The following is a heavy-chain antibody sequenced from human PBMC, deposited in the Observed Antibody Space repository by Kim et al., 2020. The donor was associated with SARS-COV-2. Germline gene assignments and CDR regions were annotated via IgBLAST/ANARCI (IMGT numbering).Heavy chain of an antibody. D-gene: IGHD3-10*01. Sequence: GGSLRLSCAASGFTFSSYAMSWVRQAPGKGLEWVSAISGSGGSTYYADSVKGRFTISRDNSKNTLYLQMNSLRAEDTAVYYCAKTMVRGVIITGGMDVWGKGPRSPSPQ. CDR2: ISGSGGST. CDR1: GFTFSSYA. V-gene: IGHV3-23*01. J-gene: IGHJ6*01. CDR3: AKTMVRGVIITGGMDV.